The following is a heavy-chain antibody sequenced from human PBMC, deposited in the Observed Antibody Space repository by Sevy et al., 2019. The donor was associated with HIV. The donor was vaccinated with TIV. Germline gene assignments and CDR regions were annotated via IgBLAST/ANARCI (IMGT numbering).Heavy chain of an antibody. CDR1: GFTFSSYA. J-gene: IGHJ4*02. CDR3: VKDRRDGYNPDY. D-gene: IGHD5-12*01. Sequence: GGSLRLSCSASGFTFSSYAMHWVRQAPGKGPEYVSAISSNGGSTYYADSVKGRFTISRDNSKNTLYLQMSSLRAEDTAVYYCVKDRRDGYNPDYWGQGTLVTVSS. V-gene: IGHV3-64D*06. CDR2: ISSNGGST.